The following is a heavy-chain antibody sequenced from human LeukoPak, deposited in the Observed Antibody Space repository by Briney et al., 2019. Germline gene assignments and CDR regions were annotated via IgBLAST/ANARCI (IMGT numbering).Heavy chain of an antibody. Sequence: PGGSLRLSCSASGFTFSSYAMHWVRQAPGRGLEYVSGIPTNGGAADYADSVKGRFTIYRDISKNTLYLQMGSLRAEDMAVYYCVREVAFYDYWGQGTLVTVSS. CDR3: VREVAFYDY. CDR1: GFTFSSYA. CDR2: IPTNGGAA. V-gene: IGHV3-64D*09. D-gene: IGHD2-15*01. J-gene: IGHJ4*02.